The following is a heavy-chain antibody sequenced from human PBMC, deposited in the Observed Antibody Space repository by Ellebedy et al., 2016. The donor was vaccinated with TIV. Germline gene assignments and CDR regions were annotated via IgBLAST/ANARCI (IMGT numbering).Heavy chain of an antibody. J-gene: IGHJ6*02. CDR3: AGGLVYCSSPSCVVNYYYGMDV. CDR1: GGTFSSYA. D-gene: IGHD2-2*01. Sequence: SVQVSCXASGGTFSSYAISWVRQAPGQGLEWMGGIIPLFGTTNYAQKFQGRVTITADESTSAAYMELSSLRSEDTAVYYCAGGLVYCSSPSCVVNYYYGMDVWGQGTTVTVSS. V-gene: IGHV1-69*13. CDR2: IIPLFGTT.